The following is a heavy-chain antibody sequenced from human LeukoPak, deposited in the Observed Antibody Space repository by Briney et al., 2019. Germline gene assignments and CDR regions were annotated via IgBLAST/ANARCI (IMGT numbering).Heavy chain of an antibody. J-gene: IGHJ4*02. V-gene: IGHV4-39*07. CDR2: IYYSGST. Sequence: SETLSLTCTVSGGSISSSSYYCGWIRQPPGKGREWIGSIYYSGSTYYNPSLKSRVTISLDTSKNQFSPKLSSVTAADTAVYYCARFDSSSLGGFDYWGQGTLVTVSS. CDR3: ARFDSSSLGGFDY. CDR1: GGSISSSSYY. D-gene: IGHD6-6*01.